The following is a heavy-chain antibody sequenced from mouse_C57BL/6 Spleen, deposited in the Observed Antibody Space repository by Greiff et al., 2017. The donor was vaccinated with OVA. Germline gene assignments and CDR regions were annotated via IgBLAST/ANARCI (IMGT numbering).Heavy chain of an antibody. CDR2: IDPSDSET. J-gene: IGHJ3*01. CDR1: GYTFTSYW. V-gene: IGHV1-52*01. CDR3: ARDGNYEEWFAY. Sequence: QVQLQQPGAELVRPGSSVKLSCKASGYTFTSYWMHWVKQRPIQGLEWIGNIDPSDSETHYNQKFKDKATLTVDKSSSTAYMQLSSLTSEDSAVYYCARDGNYEEWFAYWGQVTLVTVSA. D-gene: IGHD2-1*01.